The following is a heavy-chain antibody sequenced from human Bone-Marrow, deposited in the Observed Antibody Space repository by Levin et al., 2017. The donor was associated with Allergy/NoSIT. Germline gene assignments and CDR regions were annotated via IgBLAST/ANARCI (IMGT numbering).Heavy chain of an antibody. D-gene: IGHD1-26*01. CDR2: MSYEGSNE. CDR1: GFRFSSFA. J-gene: IGHJ3*02. CDR3: AKDRSGGYRDWDGFDI. V-gene: IGHV3-30*18. Sequence: GESLKISCVGSGFRFSSFAMHWVRQAPGKGLEWVAVMSYEGSNEHYGDAVRGRFTISRDNSKNTLYLQMNSLGPDDTGLYYCAKDRSGGYRDWDGFDIWGQGTMVTVSS.